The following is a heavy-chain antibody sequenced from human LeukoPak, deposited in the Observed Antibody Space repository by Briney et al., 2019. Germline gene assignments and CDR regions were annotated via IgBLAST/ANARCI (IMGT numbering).Heavy chain of an antibody. Sequence: AGGSLRLSCAASGFTLSGYWMSWVRQAPGKGLEWVANINQGGSEQYYVDSVRGRFTISRDNAKNSLSLQMNSLRAEDTAVYYCARVYCDGGSCSSYFDYWGQGTLVTVSS. D-gene: IGHD2-15*01. CDR2: INQGGSEQ. CDR3: ARVYCDGGSCSSYFDY. J-gene: IGHJ4*02. CDR1: GFTLSGYW. V-gene: IGHV3-7*04.